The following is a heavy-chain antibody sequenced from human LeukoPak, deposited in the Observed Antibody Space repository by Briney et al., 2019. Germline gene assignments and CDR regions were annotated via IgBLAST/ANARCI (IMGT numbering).Heavy chain of an antibody. D-gene: IGHD2-2*01. J-gene: IGHJ6*02. CDR3: ARDHCTSSGCYEYYYYGVDV. V-gene: IGHV1-2*07. Sequence: GASVKVSCRASGYTFTDYYIQWLRKAPGQGLEWMGWINPNSGGTNSAHKFQARVTMTRDTSVSTAYMELSRLRSDDTAVYYCARDHCTSSGCYEYYYYGVDVWGQGTTFTVSS. CDR1: GYTFTDYY. CDR2: INPNSGGT.